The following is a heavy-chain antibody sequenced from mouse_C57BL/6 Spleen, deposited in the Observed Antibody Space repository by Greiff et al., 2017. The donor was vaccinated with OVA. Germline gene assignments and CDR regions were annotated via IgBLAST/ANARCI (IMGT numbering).Heavy chain of an antibody. CDR2: IDPSDSYI. CDR3: ARGQRYYAMDY. V-gene: IGHV1-50*01. CDR1: GYTFTSYW. J-gene: IGHJ4*01. D-gene: IGHD3-3*01. Sequence: QVQLQQSGAELVKPGASVKLSCKASGYTFTSYWMQWVKQRPGQGLEWIGEIDPSDSYINYNQKFKGKATLTVDTSSSTAYMQLSSLTSEDSAVYYCARGQRYYAMDYWGQGTSVTVSS.